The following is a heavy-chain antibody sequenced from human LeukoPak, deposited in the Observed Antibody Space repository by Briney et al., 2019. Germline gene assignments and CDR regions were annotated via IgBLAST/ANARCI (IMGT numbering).Heavy chain of an antibody. D-gene: IGHD2-15*01. J-gene: IGHJ6*03. V-gene: IGHV1-69*06. Sequence: GASVKVSCKASGGTFSSYAISWVRQAPGQGLEWMGGIIPIFGTANYAQKFQGRVTITADKSTSTAYMELSSLRSEDTAVYYCARDRGAICSGGSCYSHYYYYYMDVWGKGTTVTVSS. CDR3: ARDRGAICSGGSCYSHYYYYYMDV. CDR1: GGTFSSYA. CDR2: IIPIFGTA.